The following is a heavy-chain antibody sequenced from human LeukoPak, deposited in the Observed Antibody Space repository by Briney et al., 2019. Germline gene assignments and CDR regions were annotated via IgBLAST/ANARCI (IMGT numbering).Heavy chain of an antibody. CDR1: GFTFDDYA. CDR3: AKGYSNYISTIVN. Sequence: GGSLRLSCAASGFTFDDYAMHWVRQAPGKGLEWVSGISWNSGSIGYADSVKGRFTISRDNAKNILYLQMNSLRAEDTAVYYCAKGYSNYISTIVNWGQGTLVTVSS. J-gene: IGHJ4*02. V-gene: IGHV3-9*01. CDR2: ISWNSGSI. D-gene: IGHD4-11*01.